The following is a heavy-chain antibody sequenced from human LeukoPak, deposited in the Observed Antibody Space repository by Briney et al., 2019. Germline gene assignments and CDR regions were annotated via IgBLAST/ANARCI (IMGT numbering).Heavy chain of an antibody. V-gene: IGHV4-39*07. CDR3: ARVTDDSSGYWAYYYHYMDV. Sequence: PSETLSLTCTVSGGSISSSSYYWGWIRQPPGKGLEWIGSIYYSGSTNYNPSLKSRFTISVETSKNHVSLKLSSVTAADTAVYYCARVTDDSSGYWAYYYHYMDVWGKGTTVTVSS. J-gene: IGHJ6*03. D-gene: IGHD3-22*01. CDR1: GGSISSSSYY. CDR2: IYYSGST.